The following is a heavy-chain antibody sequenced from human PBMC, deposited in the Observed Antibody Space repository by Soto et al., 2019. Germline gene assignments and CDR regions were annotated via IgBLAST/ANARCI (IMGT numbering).Heavy chain of an antibody. Sequence: SNGKPAGKGIEWIGSSYYSGTTYFNPSLKSRATISVDTSKNQFSLRLTSVTAADTAIYYCTRRYNWNDYAFDFWGQGTLVTVSS. D-gene: IGHD1-20*01. CDR3: TRRYNWNDYAFDF. J-gene: IGHJ4*02. CDR2: SYYSGTT. V-gene: IGHV4-39*01.